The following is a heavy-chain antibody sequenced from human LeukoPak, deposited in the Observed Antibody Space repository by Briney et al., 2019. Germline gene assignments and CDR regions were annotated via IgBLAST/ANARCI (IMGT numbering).Heavy chain of an antibody. CDR2: IYYSGST. D-gene: IGHD3-22*01. Sequence: SETLSLTCTVSGGSISSYYWSWIRQAPGKGLEWIGYIYYSGSTNYNPSLKSRVTISVDTSKNQFSLKLSSVTAADTAVYYCARSNSGYYGDYWGQGTLVTVSS. CDR1: GGSISSYY. V-gene: IGHV4-59*01. J-gene: IGHJ4*02. CDR3: ARSNSGYYGDY.